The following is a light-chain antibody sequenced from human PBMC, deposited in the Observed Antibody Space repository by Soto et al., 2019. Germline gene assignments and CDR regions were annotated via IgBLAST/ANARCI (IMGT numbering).Light chain of an antibody. CDR3: CSYTSTITL. V-gene: IGLV2-14*01. Sequence: QSALTQPASVSGSPGQSITISCTGTSSDVSNYNSVSWYQQHPGKAPKLMIYEVSNRPSGVSNRFSGSKSGNTASLTISGLQAEDEADYYCCSYTSTITLFGGGTQLTVL. CDR1: SSDVSNYNS. CDR2: EVS. J-gene: IGLJ2*01.